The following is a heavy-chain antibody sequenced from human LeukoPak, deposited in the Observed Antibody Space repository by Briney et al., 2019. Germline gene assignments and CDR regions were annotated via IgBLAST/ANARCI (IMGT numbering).Heavy chain of an antibody. CDR1: GVSISSYY. D-gene: IGHD3-16*01. Sequence: SETLSVTCTVSGVSISSYYWSWIRQPPGKGLEWIGSIYTTGDTRYNPSLKSRVTISVDTSKNQFSLKLSSVTAADTAVYYCARATPVGGVRFDYWGQGTLVTVSS. V-gene: IGHV4-4*09. CDR2: IYTTGDT. J-gene: IGHJ4*02. CDR3: ARATPVGGVRFDY.